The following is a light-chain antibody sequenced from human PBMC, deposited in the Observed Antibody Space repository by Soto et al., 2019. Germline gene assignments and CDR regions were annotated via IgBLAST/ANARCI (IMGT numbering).Light chain of an antibody. CDR1: QSVTNNY. J-gene: IGKJ1*01. V-gene: IGKV3-20*01. Sequence: EIVLTQSPGTLSSSPGGRATLSCRASQSVTNNYLAWYQQKRGQAPRLLIWGASIRAADLPDRFSGGGSETDFTRTISRLETEDFAVYYCHQYGSSPGTFGQGTKVEI. CDR3: HQYGSSPGT. CDR2: GAS.